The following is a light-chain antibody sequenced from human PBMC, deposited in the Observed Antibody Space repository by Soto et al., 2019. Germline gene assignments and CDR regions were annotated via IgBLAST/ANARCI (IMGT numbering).Light chain of an antibody. Sequence: AIQMTQSPSSLSASVGDRVTITCRASQGLRNYLGWYKQKPGKAPNLLIYSASSLQSGVPSRFRGSGSGTDFSLTISTLQPEDFATYYCQQYYRYPRTFGEGTKVDIK. CDR1: QGLRNY. V-gene: IGKV1-6*01. CDR2: SAS. CDR3: QQYYRYPRT. J-gene: IGKJ1*01.